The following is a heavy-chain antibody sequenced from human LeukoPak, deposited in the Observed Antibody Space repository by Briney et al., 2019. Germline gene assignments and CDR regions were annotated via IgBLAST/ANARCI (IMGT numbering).Heavy chain of an antibody. V-gene: IGHV3-23*01. J-gene: IGHJ6*02. CDR1: GFTFSSYA. Sequence: GGSLTLSCAASGFTFSSYAMSWVRQAPGKGLEWVSAISGSGGSTYYADSVKGRFTISRDNSKNTLYLQMNSLRAEDAAVYYCARTGGDGYWVYYYYGMDVWGQGTTVTVSS. CDR2: ISGSGGST. D-gene: IGHD5-24*01. CDR3: ARTGGDGYWVYYYYGMDV.